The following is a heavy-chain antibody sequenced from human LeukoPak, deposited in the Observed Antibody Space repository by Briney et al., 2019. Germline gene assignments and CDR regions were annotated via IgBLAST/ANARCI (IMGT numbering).Heavy chain of an antibody. Sequence: ASVKVSCKASGYTFTSYDINWVRQSTGQGLEWMVWMNPNSGNTGYAQKFQGRVTMTRNTSISTAYMELSSLRSDDTAVYYCARAPFQPDYFDYWGQGTLVTVSS. D-gene: IGHD2/OR15-2a*01. CDR2: MNPNSGNT. CDR3: ARAPFQPDYFDY. J-gene: IGHJ4*02. CDR1: GYTFTSYD. V-gene: IGHV1-8*01.